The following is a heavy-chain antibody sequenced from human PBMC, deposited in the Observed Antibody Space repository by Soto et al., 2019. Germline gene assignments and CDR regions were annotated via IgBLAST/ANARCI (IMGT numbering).Heavy chain of an antibody. J-gene: IGHJ5*02. Sequence: EVQLLESGGGLVQPGGSLRLSCAASGFTFSSYAMSWVRQAPGKVLEWVSAISGSGGGTYYADSVKGRFTISRDNSKNTLYLQMNSLRAEDTAVYYCAKAVHDYDDYLPWGQRTLVTVSS. CDR3: AKAVHDYDDYLP. V-gene: IGHV3-23*01. CDR2: ISGSGGGT. D-gene: IGHD4-17*01. CDR1: GFTFSSYA.